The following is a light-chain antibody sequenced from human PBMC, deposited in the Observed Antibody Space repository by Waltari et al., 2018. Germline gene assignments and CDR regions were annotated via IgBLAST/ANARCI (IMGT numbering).Light chain of an antibody. CDR3: QVWDSSSDHRL. CDR1: NLGSKY. V-gene: IGLV3-21*01. J-gene: IGLJ2*01. Sequence: SYELTQPPSVSLSPGQTARITCGGDNLGSKYVHWYQQKPPQAPALVIYYDSDRPSGIPERISGSKSGNTATLTISGVEAGDEADYYWQVWDSSSDHRLFGGGTRLTVL. CDR2: YDS.